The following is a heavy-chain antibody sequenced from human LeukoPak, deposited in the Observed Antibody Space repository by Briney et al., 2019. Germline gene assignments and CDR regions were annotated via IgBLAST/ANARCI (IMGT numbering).Heavy chain of an antibody. CDR1: GGTFSSCT. Sequence: SVKVSCKASGGTFSSCTISWVRQAPGQGLEWMGRIIPILGIANYAQKFQGRVTITADKSTSTAYMELSSLRSEDTAVYYCATSGDCGGDCYGEYFQHWGQGTLVTVSS. CDR2: IIPILGIA. CDR3: ATSGDCGGDCYGEYFQH. J-gene: IGHJ1*01. D-gene: IGHD2-21*01. V-gene: IGHV1-69*02.